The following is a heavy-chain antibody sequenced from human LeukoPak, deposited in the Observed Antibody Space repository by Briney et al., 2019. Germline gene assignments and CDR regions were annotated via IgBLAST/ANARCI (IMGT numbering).Heavy chain of an antibody. CDR1: GFTVSSNY. V-gene: IGHV3-53*01. CDR3: ARQRRYCSGTNSYSGHDY. Sequence: GGSLRLSCAASGFTVSSNYMSWVRLAPGKGLEWVSIIYSGGSTYYADSVKGRFTISRDNSKNTLYLQMNSLRVEDTAVYYCARQRRYCSGTNSYSGHDYWGQGTLVTVSS. D-gene: IGHD2-15*01. J-gene: IGHJ4*02. CDR2: IYSGGST.